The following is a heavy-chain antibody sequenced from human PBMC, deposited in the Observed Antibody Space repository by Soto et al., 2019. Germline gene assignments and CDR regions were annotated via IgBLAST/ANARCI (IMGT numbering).Heavy chain of an antibody. D-gene: IGHD3-22*01. J-gene: IGHJ5*02. Sequence: SETLSLTCAVSGGSISSSNWWSWVRQPPGKGLEWIGEIYHSGSTNYNPSLKSRVTISVDKSKNQFSLKLSSVTAADTAVYYCARDPDYYDSSGYYGWFDPWGQGTLVPVSS. V-gene: IGHV4-4*02. CDR3: ARDPDYYDSSGYYGWFDP. CDR1: GGSISSSNW. CDR2: IYHSGST.